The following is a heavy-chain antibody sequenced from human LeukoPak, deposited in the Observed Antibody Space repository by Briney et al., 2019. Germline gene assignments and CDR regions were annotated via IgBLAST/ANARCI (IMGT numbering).Heavy chain of an antibody. J-gene: IGHJ4*02. V-gene: IGHV1-69*05. CDR3: ARDRVAHGDGYIPNLDY. D-gene: IGHD5-24*01. CDR2: IIPIFGTA. CDR1: GGTFSSYA. Sequence: ASVKVSCKASGGTFSSYAISWVRQAPGQGLEWMGGIIPIFGTANYAQKFQGRVTITTDESTSTAYMELSSLRSEDTAVYYCARDRVAHGDGYIPNLDYWGQGTLVTVSS.